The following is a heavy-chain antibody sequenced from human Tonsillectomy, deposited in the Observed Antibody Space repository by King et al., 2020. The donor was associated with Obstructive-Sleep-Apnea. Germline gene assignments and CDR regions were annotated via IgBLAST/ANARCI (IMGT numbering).Heavy chain of an antibody. Sequence: QLQESGPGLVKPSDTLSLTCAVSGYSISSSNWWGWIRQPPGKGLEWIGYIYYSGSTYYNPSLKSRVTMSVDTSKNQFSLKLSSVTAVDTAVYYCARSNRAVAGTFFDYWGQGTLVTVSS. CDR2: IYYSGST. CDR3: ARSNRAVAGTFFDY. J-gene: IGHJ4*02. CDR1: GYSISSSNW. V-gene: IGHV4-28*01. D-gene: IGHD6-19*01.